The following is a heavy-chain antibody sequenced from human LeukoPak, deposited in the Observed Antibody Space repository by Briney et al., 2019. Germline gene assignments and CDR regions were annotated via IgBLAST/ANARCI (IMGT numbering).Heavy chain of an antibody. CDR1: GGSFSGYY. V-gene: IGHV4-34*01. CDR3: ARGGIGDDFWSGHYWSGDGYYYYGMDV. J-gene: IGHJ6*02. Sequence: SETLSLTCAVYGGSFSGYYWSWIRQPPGKGLEWIGEINHSGSTNYNPSLKSRVTISVDTSKNQFSLKLSSVTAADTAVYYCARGGIGDDFWSGHYWSGDGYYYYGMDVWGQGTTVTVSS. D-gene: IGHD3-3*01. CDR2: INHSGST.